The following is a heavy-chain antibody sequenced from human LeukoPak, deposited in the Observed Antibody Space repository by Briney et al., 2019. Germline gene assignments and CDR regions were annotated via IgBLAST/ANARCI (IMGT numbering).Heavy chain of an antibody. J-gene: IGHJ6*02. V-gene: IGHV3-66*01. D-gene: IGHD4-17*01. CDR3: ARETATTVTTTYFYGLDV. CDR1: GFTVNSNY. CDR2: IYSAGST. Sequence: PGGSLRLSCAASGFTVNSNYMSWVRQVPGTGLEWVSTIYSAGSTYYADSAKGRFTISRDNSKNTLFLEMNSLRAEDTAVYYCARETATTVTTTYFYGLDVWGQGTTVTVSS.